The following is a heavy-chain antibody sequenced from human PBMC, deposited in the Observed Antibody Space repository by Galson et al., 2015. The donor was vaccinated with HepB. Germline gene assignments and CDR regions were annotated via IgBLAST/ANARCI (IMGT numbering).Heavy chain of an antibody. CDR3: TRHVEAYSAYSDS. CDR2: IRSKDNNYAT. Sequence: SLRLSCAASGFTFSSYGMHWVRQASGKGLEWVGRIRSKDNNYATAYAASVKGRFTISRDDSKNTAYLQMNSLKTEDTAVYYCTRHVEAYSAYSDSWGQGTLVTVSS. CDR1: GFTFSSYG. V-gene: IGHV3-73*01. J-gene: IGHJ4*02. D-gene: IGHD4-11*01.